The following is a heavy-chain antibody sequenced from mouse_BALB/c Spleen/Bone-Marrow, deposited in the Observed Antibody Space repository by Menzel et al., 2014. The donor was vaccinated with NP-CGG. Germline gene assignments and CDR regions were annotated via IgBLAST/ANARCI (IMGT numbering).Heavy chain of an antibody. V-gene: IGHV2-9*02. CDR3: ARGSYYEGAMDY. CDR2: IWAGGST. D-gene: IGHD1-1*01. Sequence: VKLVESGPGLVAPSQSLSITCTVSGFSLTSYGVHWVRQPPGKVLEWLGVIWAGGSTNYNSALMSRLSISKDNSKSQVFLKMDSLQTDDTAMYYCARGSYYEGAMDYWGQGTSVTVSS. CDR1: GFSLTSYG. J-gene: IGHJ4*01.